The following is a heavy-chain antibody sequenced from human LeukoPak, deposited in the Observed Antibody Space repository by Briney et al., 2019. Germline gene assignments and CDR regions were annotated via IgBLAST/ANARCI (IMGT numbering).Heavy chain of an antibody. CDR2: IRSKANSSAT. CDR1: GFSFSGFA. Sequence: PGGSLRLSCVTSGFSFSGFAMHWVRQASGKGLEWVGRIRSKANSSATAYAASVKGRFTISRDDSKNTAYLQMNSLKTEDTAVYYWTTTDGDYGIDYWGQGTLVTVSS. V-gene: IGHV3-73*01. D-gene: IGHD4-17*01. CDR3: TTTDGDYGIDY. J-gene: IGHJ4*02.